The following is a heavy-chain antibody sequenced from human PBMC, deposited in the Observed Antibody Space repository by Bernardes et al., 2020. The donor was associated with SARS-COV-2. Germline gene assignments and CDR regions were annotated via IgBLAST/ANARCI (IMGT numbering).Heavy chain of an antibody. D-gene: IGHD3-16*02. V-gene: IGHV3-15*01. J-gene: IGHJ4*02. Sequence: GSLRLSCAASGFTFSNAWMSWVRQAPGKGLEWVGRIKSKTDGGTTDYAAPVKGRFTISRDDSKNTLYLQMNSLKTEDTAVYYCTTDRIYDYVWGSYRYRDYWGQGTLVTVSS. CDR3: TTDRIYDYVWGSYRYRDY. CDR2: IKSKTDGGTT. CDR1: GFTFSNAW.